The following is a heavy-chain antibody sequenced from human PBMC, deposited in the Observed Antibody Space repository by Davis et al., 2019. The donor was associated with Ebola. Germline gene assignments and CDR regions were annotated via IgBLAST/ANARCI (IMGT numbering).Heavy chain of an antibody. J-gene: IGHJ6*02. V-gene: IGHV4-34*01. D-gene: IGHD6-6*01. Sequence: SETLSLTCAVYGGSFSGYYWSWIRQPPGKGLEWSGEIYHSGSTNYNPSLKSRVTISVDKSKNQFSLKLSSVTSADTAVYYCARGQLAARPGYYYGMDVWGQGTTVTVSS. CDR3: ARGQLAARPGYYYGMDV. CDR2: IYHSGST. CDR1: GGSFSGYY.